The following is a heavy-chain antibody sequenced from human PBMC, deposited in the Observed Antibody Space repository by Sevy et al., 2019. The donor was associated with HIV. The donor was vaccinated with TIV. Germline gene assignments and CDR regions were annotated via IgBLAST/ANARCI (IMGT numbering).Heavy chain of an antibody. CDR1: GFTFDDYT. CDR3: TKDFRGSVSYYNAYDAFDI. V-gene: IGHV3-43*01. CDR2: ISWDGGST. D-gene: IGHD3-10*01. Sequence: GGSLRLSCAASGFTFDDYTMHWVRQAPGKGLEWVSLISWDGGSTYYADSVKGRFTISRDNSKNSLYLQMNSLRTEDTALYYCTKDFRGSVSYYNAYDAFDIWGQGTMVTVSS. J-gene: IGHJ3*02.